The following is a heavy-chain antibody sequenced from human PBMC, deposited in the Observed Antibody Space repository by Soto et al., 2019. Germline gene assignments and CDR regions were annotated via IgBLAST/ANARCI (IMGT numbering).Heavy chain of an antibody. J-gene: IGHJ4*02. CDR2: IRKKTNSYTT. CDR3: TTVTTVDYYFDY. D-gene: IGHD4-17*01. CDR1: GLTFSDRY. V-gene: IGHV3-72*01. Sequence: EVQLVESGGGLVQPGGSLRLSCAASGLTFSDRYMDWVRQAPGKGLEWVGRIRKKTNSYTTEYAASVKGRFNISRDDSPNSLYLQMSSLKTEDTAGDYCTTVTTVDYYFDYWGQGTLVTVSS.